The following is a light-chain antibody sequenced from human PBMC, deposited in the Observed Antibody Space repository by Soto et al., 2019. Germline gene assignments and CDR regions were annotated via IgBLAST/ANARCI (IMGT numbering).Light chain of an antibody. Sequence: QSALTQPASVSGSPGQSITISCTGTSSDVGGYNYVSWYQQYQGKAPKLMIYDVSNRPSVVSNRFSGSKSGNTASLTISGLQAEDDADYYCSSYTSTSTYVLFGGGTTLTVL. CDR3: SSYTSTSTYVL. J-gene: IGLJ2*01. V-gene: IGLV2-14*01. CDR1: SSDVGGYNY. CDR2: DVS.